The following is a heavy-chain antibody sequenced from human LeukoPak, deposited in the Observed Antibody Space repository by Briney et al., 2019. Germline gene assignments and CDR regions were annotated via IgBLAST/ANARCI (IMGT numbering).Heavy chain of an antibody. CDR3: ARNLMGD. V-gene: IGHV3-33*01. D-gene: IGHD2-8*01. CDR2: LWYDGSNK. Sequence: GGSLRLSCAASGFSFSSYGMHWVRQAPGKGLEWVAVLWYDGSNKYYADSVKGRFTISRDNAKNSLYLQMNSLRAEDTAVYYCARNLMGDWGQGTLVTVSS. CDR1: GFSFSSYG. J-gene: IGHJ4*02.